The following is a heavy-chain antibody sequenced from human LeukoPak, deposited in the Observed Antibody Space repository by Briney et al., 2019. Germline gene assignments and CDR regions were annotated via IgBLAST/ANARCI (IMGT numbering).Heavy chain of an antibody. CDR2: ISGSGGST. J-gene: IGHJ4*02. CDR3: AKNGIAVAGNFYYFDY. V-gene: IGHV3-23*01. D-gene: IGHD6-19*01. Sequence: GGSLRLSCAASGFTFSSYAMSWVRQAPGKGLEWVSAISGSGGSTYYADSVKGRFTISRDNSKNTLYLQMNSLRAEDTAVYYCAKNGIAVAGNFYYFDYWGQGTLVTVSS. CDR1: GFTFSSYA.